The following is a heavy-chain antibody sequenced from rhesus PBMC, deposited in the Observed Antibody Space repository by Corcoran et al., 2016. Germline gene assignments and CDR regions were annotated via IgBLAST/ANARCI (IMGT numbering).Heavy chain of an antibody. J-gene: IGHJ4*01. CDR1: GYSISSGYA. CDR3: VRVDRRAVIIDY. CDR2: IGGDTGST. D-gene: IGHD2-39*01. Sequence: QVQLQESGPGLAKPSETLSLTCAVPGYSISSGYAWTWVRPPPGKGLAGIGFIGGDTGSTYYNPSLKSRVTISKDTSTNQFSLRLTSVTAADTALYYCVRVDRRAVIIDYWGQGVLVTVSS. V-gene: IGHV4-127*01.